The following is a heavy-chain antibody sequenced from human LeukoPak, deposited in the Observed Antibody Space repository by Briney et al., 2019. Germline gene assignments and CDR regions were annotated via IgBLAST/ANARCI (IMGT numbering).Heavy chain of an antibody. Sequence: GGSLRLSCAASGFTFSSYAMSWVRQAPGKGLEWVSAISGSGGSTYYADSVKGRFTISRDNSKNTLYLQMNSLRAEDTAVYYCAKDEPDYYDSSGYRHYYNGMDVWGQGTTVTVS. D-gene: IGHD3-22*01. CDR1: GFTFSSYA. J-gene: IGHJ6*02. V-gene: IGHV3-23*01. CDR3: AKDEPDYYDSSGYRHYYNGMDV. CDR2: ISGSGGST.